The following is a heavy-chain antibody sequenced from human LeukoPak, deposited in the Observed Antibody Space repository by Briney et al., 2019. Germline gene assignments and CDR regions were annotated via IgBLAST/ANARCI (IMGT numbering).Heavy chain of an antibody. V-gene: IGHV3-48*01. Sequence: GGSLRLSCAASGFTFSSYSMNWVRQAPGKGLEWVSYISSSSSTIYYADSVKGRFTISRDNAKNSLYLQMNSLRAEDTAVYYCARGGYCSGGSCYSRGAFDIWGQGTVVTVSS. J-gene: IGHJ3*02. D-gene: IGHD2-15*01. CDR2: ISSSSSTI. CDR3: ARGGYCSGGSCYSRGAFDI. CDR1: GFTFSSYS.